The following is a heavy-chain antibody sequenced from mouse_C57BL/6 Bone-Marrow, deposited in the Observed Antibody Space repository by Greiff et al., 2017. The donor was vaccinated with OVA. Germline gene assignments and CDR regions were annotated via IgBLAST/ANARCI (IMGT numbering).Heavy chain of an antibody. CDR1: GYTFTDYE. J-gene: IGHJ1*03. CDR3: TYYGSRCFHWYFDV. D-gene: IGHD1-1*01. V-gene: IGHV1-15*01. Sequence: QVQLQQSGAELVRPGASVTLSCKASGYTFTDYEMHWVKQTPVHGLEWIGAIDPETGGTAYTQKFKGKAILTADKSSSTAYMELRSLTSEDSALYFWTYYGSRCFHWYFDVWGTGTTVTVSS. CDR2: IDPETGGT.